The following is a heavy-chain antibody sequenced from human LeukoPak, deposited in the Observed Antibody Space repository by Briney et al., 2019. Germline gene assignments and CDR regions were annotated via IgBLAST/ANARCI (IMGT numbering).Heavy chain of an antibody. CDR3: ASGLELDY. V-gene: IGHV3-30*03. CDR2: ISNDGSKK. Sequence: PGGSLRLSCAASGFTFSSYGMHWVRQAPGKGLDWVAVISNDGSKKYYADSVKGRFTISRDNAKNSLYLQMNSLRAEDTAVYYCASGLELDYWGQGTLVTVSS. CDR1: GFTFSSYG. J-gene: IGHJ4*02.